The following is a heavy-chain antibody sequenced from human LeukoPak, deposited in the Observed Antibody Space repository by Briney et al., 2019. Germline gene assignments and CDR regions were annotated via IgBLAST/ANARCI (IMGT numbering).Heavy chain of an antibody. J-gene: IGHJ4*02. D-gene: IGHD5-18*01. V-gene: IGHV4-39*01. CDR1: AGSIISSSYY. CDR3: ARSDTALVLDY. CDR2: MPYSGST. Sequence: TSETLSLTCTVSAGSIISSSYYWGWIRQPPGKGLEWIGSMPYSGSTYYNPSLKSRVTISVDTSKNQFSLKLSSVTAADTAVYYCARSDTALVLDYWGQGTLVTVSS.